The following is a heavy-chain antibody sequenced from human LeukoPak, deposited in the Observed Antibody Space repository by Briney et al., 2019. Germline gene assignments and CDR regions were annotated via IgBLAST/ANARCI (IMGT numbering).Heavy chain of an antibody. Sequence: SETLSLTCTVSNYSVSSNVHLSWIRQSPGRGLELIGSVYQSGNADYNPPVKSLVLLSFEQSKKELSLQLNSVPATDTALYFCGRLRFGDSYFDFWGQGTQVTVSS. D-gene: IGHD3-10*01. CDR3: GRLRFGDSYFDF. J-gene: IGHJ4*02. CDR2: VYQSGNA. CDR1: NYSVSSNVH. V-gene: IGHV4-38-2*02.